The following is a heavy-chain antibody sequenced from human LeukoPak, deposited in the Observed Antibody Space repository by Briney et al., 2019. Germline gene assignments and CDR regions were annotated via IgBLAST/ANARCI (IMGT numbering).Heavy chain of an antibody. CDR3: SKKGSNIVRVPTGFCY. Sequence: GGSLRLSCAASGFTFSSYAMSWVRQAPGKGLEWVSAISGSCGSTNYEDSVKGRLTISRDNSKNTLYLQMNSLRAEGTVVYYSSKKGSNIVRVPTGFCYWGQGSLVTDSS. CDR1: GFTFSSYA. J-gene: IGHJ4*02. CDR2: ISGSCGST. V-gene: IGHV3-23*01. D-gene: IGHD3-10*01.